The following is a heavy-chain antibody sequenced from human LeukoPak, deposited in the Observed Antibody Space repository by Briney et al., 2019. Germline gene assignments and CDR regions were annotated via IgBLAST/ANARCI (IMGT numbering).Heavy chain of an antibody. V-gene: IGHV1-2*02. D-gene: IGHD3-22*01. CDR3: AREVDYYDTSDYFPLGY. Sequence: ASVKVSCKASGYSFTSYYMHWVRQAPGQGREWMGWINPNNGGTNYAQKFQGRVTVTRDTYISTDYMELSRLRADDTAVYYCAREVDYYDTSDYFPLGYWGQGTLVTVSS. CDR1: GYSFTSYY. J-gene: IGHJ4*02. CDR2: INPNNGGT.